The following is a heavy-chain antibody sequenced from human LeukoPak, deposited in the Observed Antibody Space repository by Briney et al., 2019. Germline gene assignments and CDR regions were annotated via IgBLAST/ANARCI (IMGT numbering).Heavy chain of an antibody. Sequence: QPGGSLRLSCAASGFTFSSYEMNWVRQAPGKGLEWVSYISSSSSYTNYADSVKGRFTISRDNAKNSLYLQMNSLRAEDTAVYYCARRGMVRGVSYFDYWGQGTLVTVSS. D-gene: IGHD3-10*01. CDR2: ISSSSSYT. J-gene: IGHJ4*02. CDR3: ARRGMVRGVSYFDY. CDR1: GFTFSSYE. V-gene: IGHV3-48*03.